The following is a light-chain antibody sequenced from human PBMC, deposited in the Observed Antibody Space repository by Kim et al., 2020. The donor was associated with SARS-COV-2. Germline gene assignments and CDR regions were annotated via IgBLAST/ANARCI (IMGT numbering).Light chain of an antibody. Sequence: SYELTQPPSVSVAPGKTARITCGGNNIGRKSVHWYQQKPGQVPMLVIYYDSDRPSGIPERFSGSNSGNTATLTISRVEAGDEADYYCQVWDSSSDHSEMFGGGTQLTVL. V-gene: IGLV3-21*04. CDR3: QVWDSSSDHSEM. J-gene: IGLJ3*02. CDR2: YDS. CDR1: NIGRKS.